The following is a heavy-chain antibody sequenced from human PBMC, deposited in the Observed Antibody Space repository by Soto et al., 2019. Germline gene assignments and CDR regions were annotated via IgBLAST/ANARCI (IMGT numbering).Heavy chain of an antibody. CDR1: GFDFTYYA. J-gene: IGHJ4*02. Sequence: QVQLVESGGGAVQPGESLRLSCVASGFDFTYYAMHWVRQAPGKGLESVAVMTSDGSKIHHTDSVKGRVTISRDNSKNTLYLQMISLRKEYTAVYVCAKDEGVGGTLGLFDYWGQGTLVSVSS. V-gene: IGHV3-30*18. D-gene: IGHD1-26*01. CDR3: AKDEGVGGTLGLFDY. CDR2: MTSDGSKI.